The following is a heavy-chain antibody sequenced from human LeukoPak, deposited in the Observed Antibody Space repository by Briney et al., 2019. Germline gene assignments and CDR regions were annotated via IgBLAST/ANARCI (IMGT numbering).Heavy chain of an antibody. CDR2: ISSSSSYT. V-gene: IGHV3-11*06. CDR1: GFTFSDYY. J-gene: IGHJ4*02. Sequence: GGSLRLSCPASGFTFSDYYMSWIRQAPGKGREWVSYISSSSSYTNYADSVKGRFTISRDNAKNSLYLKMNSLRAEDTAVYYCARTPGTYYYGSGRPEDFDYWGQGTLVTVSS. CDR3: ARTPGTYYYGSGRPEDFDY. D-gene: IGHD3-10*01.